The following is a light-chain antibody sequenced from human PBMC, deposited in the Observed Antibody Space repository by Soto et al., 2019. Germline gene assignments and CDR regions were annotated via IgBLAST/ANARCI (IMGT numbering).Light chain of an antibody. CDR3: SSYTSSSTWV. J-gene: IGLJ3*02. Sequence: QYALTQPSYVSGYPGQSITISCTGTSSDVGGYNYVSWYQQHPGKAPKLMIYDVSNLPSGVSNRFSGSKSGNTASLTISGLQAEDEASYYCSSYTSSSTWVFGGGTKLTVL. CDR1: SSDVGGYNY. V-gene: IGLV2-14*01. CDR2: DVS.